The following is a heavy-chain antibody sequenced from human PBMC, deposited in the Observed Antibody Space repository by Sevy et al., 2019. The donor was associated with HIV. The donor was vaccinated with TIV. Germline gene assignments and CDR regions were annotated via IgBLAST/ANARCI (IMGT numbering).Heavy chain of an antibody. CDR3: ARESIGAVGDFDY. CDR2: IYYSGSI. Sequence: SETLSLTCTVSGGSISNYFWSWIRQPPGKGLEWIGYIYYSGSINYNLSLKSRVTISVETSKNQFSLKLSSVTAAYTAVYYCARESIGAVGDFDYWGHGTLVTVSS. D-gene: IGHD6-13*01. J-gene: IGHJ4*01. V-gene: IGHV4-59*01. CDR1: GGSISNYF.